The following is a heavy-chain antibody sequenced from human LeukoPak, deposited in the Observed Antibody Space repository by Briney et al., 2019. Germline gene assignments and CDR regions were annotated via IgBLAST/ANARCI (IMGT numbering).Heavy chain of an antibody. CDR1: GFTFRSFW. D-gene: IGHD3-22*01. V-gene: IGHV3-30-3*01. J-gene: IGHJ4*02. CDR3: VRDYYDSSGFFGGGY. CDR2: ISYDGSNE. Sequence: GGSLRLSCAVSGFTFRSFWMSWVRQAPGKGPESVALISYDGSNEYYADSVKGRFTISKDNSKNTLYLQMSSLRAEDTAVYHCVRDYYDSSGFFGGGYWGQGTLVTVSS.